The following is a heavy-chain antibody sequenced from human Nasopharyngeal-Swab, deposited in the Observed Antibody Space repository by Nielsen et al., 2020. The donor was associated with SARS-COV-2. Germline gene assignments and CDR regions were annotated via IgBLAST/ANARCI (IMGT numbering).Heavy chain of an antibody. CDR1: GYTFTSYG. D-gene: IGHD6-25*01. CDR2: ISAYNGRT. Sequence: ASVQVSCKASGYTFTSYGIIWVRQAPGQGLEWMGWISAYNGRTYYAQKFQGRVTMTTDTSTSTAYMDLRSLRSDDTAVYYCARDPRGPDYWGQGTLVTVSS. V-gene: IGHV1-18*01. J-gene: IGHJ4*02. CDR3: ARDPRGPDY.